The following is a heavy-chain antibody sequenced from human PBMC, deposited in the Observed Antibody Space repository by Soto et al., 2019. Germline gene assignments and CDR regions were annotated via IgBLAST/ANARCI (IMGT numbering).Heavy chain of an antibody. Sequence: GGSLRLSCAASGFTFSSYAMHWVRQAPGKGRGWVAVISYEGSNKYYANSVKGRFTISRDNSKNTLYLQMNSLRAEDTAVYYCARDLSKCPGGYSGYDYSSQFDYWGQGTLVTVSS. CDR2: ISYEGSNK. V-gene: IGHV3-30*04. J-gene: IGHJ4*02. CDR1: GFTFSSYA. CDR3: ARDLSKCPGGYSGYDYSSQFDY. D-gene: IGHD5-12*01.